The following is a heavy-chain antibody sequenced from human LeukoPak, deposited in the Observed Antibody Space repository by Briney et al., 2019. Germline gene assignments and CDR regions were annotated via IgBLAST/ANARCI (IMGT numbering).Heavy chain of an antibody. J-gene: IGHJ5*02. CDR3: ARLPDLLYGDYGFDP. V-gene: IGHV4-39*01. Sequence: SEALSLTCTVSGGSISSSSYYWGWIRQPPGKGLEWIESIYYSGSTYYNPSLKSRVTISVDTSKNQFSLKLSSVTAADTAVYYCARLPDLLYGDYGFDPWGQGTLVTVSS. CDR1: GGSISSSSYY. D-gene: IGHD4-17*01. CDR2: IYYSGST.